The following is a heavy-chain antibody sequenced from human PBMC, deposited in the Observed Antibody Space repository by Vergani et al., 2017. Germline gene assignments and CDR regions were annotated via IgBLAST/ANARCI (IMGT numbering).Heavy chain of an antibody. V-gene: IGHV3-33*01. CDR2: IWYDGSNK. D-gene: IGHD3-10*01. Sequence: QVQLVESGGGVVQPGRSLRLSCAASGFTFSSYGMHWVRQAPGKGLEWVAVIWYDGSNKYYADSVKGRFTISRDNSKNTLYLQMNSLRAEDTAVYYCARAVYGSHYMDVWGKGTTVTVSS. CDR1: GFTFSSYG. CDR3: ARAVYGSHYMDV. J-gene: IGHJ6*03.